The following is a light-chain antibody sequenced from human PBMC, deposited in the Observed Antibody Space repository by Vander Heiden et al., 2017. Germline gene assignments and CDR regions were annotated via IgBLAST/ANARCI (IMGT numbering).Light chain of an antibody. V-gene: IGLV6-57*01. CDR3: QSYDSTFYVV. CDR2: EDN. J-gene: IGLJ2*01. Sequence: NFILTQPHSVSESPGKTVTIPCTRSRGSIASNYVQVCQHPPGSSPTTVLYEDNQRRAGVTDRFSGSIDSSSNSASLTISGRKTEDEADYYCQSYDSTFYVVFGGGTKLTVL. CDR1: RGSIASNY.